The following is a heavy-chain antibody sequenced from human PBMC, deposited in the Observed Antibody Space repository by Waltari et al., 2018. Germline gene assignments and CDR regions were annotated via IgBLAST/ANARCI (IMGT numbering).Heavy chain of an antibody. Sequence: QLQLRESGPGLVKPSETLSLTCTVSGDPFNTNDYSWGWVRQSPGTGLEWIGNIYFGRTTDYNPYIRSRVTISLDAANNQFFLSLASVTAADTAVYYCARTNGINARPFIDNWGQGTLVTVSS. V-gene: IGHV4-39*01. CDR2: IYFGRTT. CDR1: GDPFNTNDYS. D-gene: IGHD6-6*01. CDR3: ARTNGINARPFIDN. J-gene: IGHJ4*02.